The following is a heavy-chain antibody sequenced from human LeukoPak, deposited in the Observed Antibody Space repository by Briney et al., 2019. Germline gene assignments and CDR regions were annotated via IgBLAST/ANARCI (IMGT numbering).Heavy chain of an antibody. D-gene: IGHD6-19*01. V-gene: IGHV3-23*01. CDR3: TREAVAGTPGYFDY. Sequence: PGGSLRLSCAASGFTFSSYAMSWVRQAPGKGLEWVSAISGSGGSTYYADSVKGRFTISRDNSKNTLYLQMNSLKTEDTAVYYCTREAVAGTPGYFDYWGQGTLVTVSS. CDR2: ISGSGGST. CDR1: GFTFSSYA. J-gene: IGHJ4*02.